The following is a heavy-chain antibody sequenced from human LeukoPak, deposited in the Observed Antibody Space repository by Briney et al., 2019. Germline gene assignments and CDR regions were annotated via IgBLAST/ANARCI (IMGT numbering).Heavy chain of an antibody. V-gene: IGHV3-23*01. CDR3: AKPYSSGWSPYYYYYMDV. CDR1: GFTVSSNY. CDR2: ISGSGGST. J-gene: IGHJ6*03. Sequence: PGGSLRLSCAASGFTVSSNYMSWVRQAPGKGLEWVSAISGSGGSTYYADSVKGRFTISRDNSKNTLYLQMNSLRAEDTALYYCAKPYSSGWSPYYYYYMDVWGKGTTVTVSS. D-gene: IGHD6-19*01.